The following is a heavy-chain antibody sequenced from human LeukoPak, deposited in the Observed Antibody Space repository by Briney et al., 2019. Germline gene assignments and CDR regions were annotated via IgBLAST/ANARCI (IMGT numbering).Heavy chain of an antibody. Sequence: ASVKVSCKASGYTFTGYYMHWVRQAPGQGLEWMGWINPNSGGTNYAQKFQGRVTMTRDTSISTAYMELSRLRSDDTAVYYCARGLRFLEGGGYYYYYMDVWGKGTTVTVSS. CDR2: INPNSGGT. CDR3: ARGLRFLEGGGYYYYYMDV. V-gene: IGHV1-2*02. CDR1: GYTFTGYY. J-gene: IGHJ6*03. D-gene: IGHD3-3*01.